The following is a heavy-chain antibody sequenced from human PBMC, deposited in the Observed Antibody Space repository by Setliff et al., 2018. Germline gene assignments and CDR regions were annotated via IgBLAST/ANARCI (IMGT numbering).Heavy chain of an antibody. J-gene: IGHJ4*02. CDR1: GFTFSRCD. V-gene: IGHV3-30*18. D-gene: IGHD2-15*01. CDR3: GNITSHRHRGGCYAGLES. Sequence: GGSLRLSCAASGFTFSRCDIHWVRQAPGRGLEWVAITSYDGGDKHYADSVKGRFTVSRDNSKSMLCLQMRGLRREGTAVYECGNITSHRHRGGCYAGLESWGQGTPVTVSS. CDR2: TSYDGGDK.